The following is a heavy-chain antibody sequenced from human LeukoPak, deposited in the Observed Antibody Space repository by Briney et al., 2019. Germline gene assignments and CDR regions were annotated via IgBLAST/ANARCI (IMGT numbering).Heavy chain of an antibody. D-gene: IGHD5-12*01. CDR2: ISWNSGNI. J-gene: IGHJ6*03. Sequence: GGSLRLPCAASGFTFDDYAMHWVRQAPGKGLEWVSGISWNSGNIGYADSVKGRFAISRDNAKNSLYLQMNSLRVEDTALYYCAKEGTVATPGLYYYYYMDVWGKGTTVTVSS. V-gene: IGHV3-9*01. CDR1: GFTFDDYA. CDR3: AKEGTVATPGLYYYYYMDV.